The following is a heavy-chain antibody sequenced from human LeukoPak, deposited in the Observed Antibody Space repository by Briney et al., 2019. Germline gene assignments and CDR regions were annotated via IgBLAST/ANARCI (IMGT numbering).Heavy chain of an antibody. V-gene: IGHV3-23*01. J-gene: IGHJ3*02. D-gene: IGHD3-3*01. CDR3: AKDTLITIFGAVSDAFDI. Sequence: GGSLRLSCAASGFTFSRHAVHWVRQAPGKGLEWVSAISGSGGSTYYADSVKGRFTISRDNSKNTLYLQMNSLRAEDTAVYYCAKDTLITIFGAVSDAFDIWGQGTMVTVSS. CDR2: ISGSGGST. CDR1: GFTFSRHA.